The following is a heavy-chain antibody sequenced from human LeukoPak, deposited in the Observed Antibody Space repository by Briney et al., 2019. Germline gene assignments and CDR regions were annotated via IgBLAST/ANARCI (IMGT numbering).Heavy chain of an antibody. Sequence: ETLSLTCAVYGGSFSGYYWSWIRQPPGKGLEWVSAISGSGGSTYYADSVKGRFTISRDNSKNTLYLQMNSLRAEDTAVYYCATPSGYGDFRDYWGQGTLVTVS. J-gene: IGHJ4*02. CDR2: ISGSGGST. V-gene: IGHV3-23*01. CDR3: ATPSGYGDFRDY. CDR1: GGSFSGYY. D-gene: IGHD4-17*01.